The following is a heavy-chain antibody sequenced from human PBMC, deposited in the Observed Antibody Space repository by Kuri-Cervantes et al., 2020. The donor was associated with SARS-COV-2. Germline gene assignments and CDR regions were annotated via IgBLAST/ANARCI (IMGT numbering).Heavy chain of an antibody. CDR1: GGSISSCY. V-gene: IGHV4-59*01. CDR3: ARERGGQWLVRLGYFDY. CDR2: IYYSEST. J-gene: IGHJ4*02. Sequence: SETLSLTCTVSGGSISSCYWSWIRQPPGKGLEWIGYIYYSESTNYNPSLKSRVTISVDTSKNQFSLKLSSVTAADTAVYYCARERGGQWLVRLGYFDYWGQGTLVTVSS. D-gene: IGHD6-19*01.